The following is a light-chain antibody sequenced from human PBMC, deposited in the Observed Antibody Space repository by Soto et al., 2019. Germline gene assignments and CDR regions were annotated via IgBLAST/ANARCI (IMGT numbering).Light chain of an antibody. CDR2: EVS. CDR1: SSDVGGYNY. Sequence: QSALTQPPSASGSPGQSVTISCTGTSSDVGGYNYVSWYQQHPGKAPKLMIYEVSKRPSGVPDRFSGSKSGNTASLTVSGLQAEDEADYYCSSYAGSNYSRHWVFGGGTKVTVL. CDR3: SSYAGSNYSRHWV. V-gene: IGLV2-8*01. J-gene: IGLJ3*02.